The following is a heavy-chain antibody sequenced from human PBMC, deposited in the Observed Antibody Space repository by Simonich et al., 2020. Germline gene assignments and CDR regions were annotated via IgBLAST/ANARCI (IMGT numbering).Heavy chain of an antibody. Sequence: EVQLVESGGGLVQPGGSLRLSCAASGFTFSSYWMSWVRQAPGKGLEWVANIKQDGSEKYYGDSVKGRFTISRDNAKNSLYLQMNSLRAEDTAVYYCAREYSSSSDPYWYFDLWGRGTLVTVSS. D-gene: IGHD6-6*01. V-gene: IGHV3-7*01. CDR3: AREYSSSSDPYWYFDL. CDR1: GFTFSSYW. J-gene: IGHJ2*01. CDR2: IKQDGSEK.